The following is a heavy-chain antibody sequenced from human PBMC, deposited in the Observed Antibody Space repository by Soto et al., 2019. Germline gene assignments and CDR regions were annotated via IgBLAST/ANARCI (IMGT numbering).Heavy chain of an antibody. V-gene: IGHV4-39*01. D-gene: IGHD3-22*01. Sequence: SETLSVTCPVSCGSILDSTYYWACLLQSPGKGLEWIGTIFYSGGTFYTPSLKSRVTMSVDTSNNQFSLKLSSVTAADTAVYYCARQASGYYYGWFDTWGQGTLVTVSS. J-gene: IGHJ5*02. CDR1: CGSILDSTYY. CDR3: ARQASGYYYGWFDT. CDR2: IFYSGGT.